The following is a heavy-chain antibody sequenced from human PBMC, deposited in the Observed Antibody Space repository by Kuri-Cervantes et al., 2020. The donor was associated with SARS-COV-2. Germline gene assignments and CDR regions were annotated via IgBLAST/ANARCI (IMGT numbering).Heavy chain of an antibody. D-gene: IGHD6-19*01. CDR2: IYYSGST. CDR3: AREYPESRYSSGWYYYYYYMDV. CDR1: GGSISSHY. V-gene: IGHV4-59*11. J-gene: IGHJ6*03. Sequence: SETLSLTCAVSGGSISSHYWSWIRRPPGKGLEWIGYIYYSGSTNYNPSLKSRVTISVDTSKNQFSLKLSSVTAADTAVYYCAREYPESRYSSGWYYYYYYMDVWGKGTTVTVSS.